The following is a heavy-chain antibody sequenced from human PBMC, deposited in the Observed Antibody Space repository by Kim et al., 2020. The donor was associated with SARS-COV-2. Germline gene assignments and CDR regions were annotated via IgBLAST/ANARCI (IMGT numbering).Heavy chain of an antibody. CDR3: ARDAGVTMVRGDLNWFDP. V-gene: IGHV1-2*06. CDR2: INPNSGGT. CDR1: GYTFTGYY. Sequence: ASVKVSCKASGYTFTGYYMHWVRQAPGQGLEWMGRINPNSGGTNYAQKFQGRVTMTRDTYISTAYMELSRLRSDDTAVYYCARDAGVTMVRGDLNWFDPWGQGTLVTVSS. D-gene: IGHD3-10*01. J-gene: IGHJ5*02.